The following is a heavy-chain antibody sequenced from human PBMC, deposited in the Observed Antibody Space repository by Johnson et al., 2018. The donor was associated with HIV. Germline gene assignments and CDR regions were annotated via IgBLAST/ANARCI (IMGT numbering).Heavy chain of an antibody. D-gene: IGHD2-21*02. Sequence: QVQLVESGGGVVQPGRSLRLSCAASGFTFSSYGMHWVRQAPGKGLEWVAVISYDGSNKYYADSVKGRFTISRDNSKNTLYLQMNSLRAEDTAVYYCARGIRGVVVTADDAFDIWGQGTMVTVSS. J-gene: IGHJ3*02. CDR1: GFTFSSYG. V-gene: IGHV3-30*03. CDR2: ISYDGSNK. CDR3: ARGIRGVVVTADDAFDI.